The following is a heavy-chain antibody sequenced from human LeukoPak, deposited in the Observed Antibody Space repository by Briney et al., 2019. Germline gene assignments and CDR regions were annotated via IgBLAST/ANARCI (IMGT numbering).Heavy chain of an antibody. D-gene: IGHD5-24*01. CDR1: GFTFSSYG. J-gene: IGHJ4*02. CDR2: ISYDGSNK. Sequence: PGGSLRLSCAASGFTFSSYGMHWVRQAPGMGLEWVAVISYDGSNKYYADSVKGRFTISRDNSKNTLYLQMNSLRAEDTAVYYCAKVGPRWLQQSLELDYWGQGTLATVSS. CDR3: AKVGPRWLQQSLELDY. V-gene: IGHV3-30*18.